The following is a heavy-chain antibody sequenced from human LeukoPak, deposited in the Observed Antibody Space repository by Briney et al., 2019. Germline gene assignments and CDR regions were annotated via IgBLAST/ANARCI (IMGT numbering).Heavy chain of an antibody. Sequence: GGSLRPPCAASGFTFSSYGMHWVRQAPGKGLEWVAVIWYDGSNKYYADSVKGRFTISRDNSKNTLYLQMNSLRAEDTAVYYCARPGSVTTLDWFDPWGQGTLVTVSS. J-gene: IGHJ5*02. D-gene: IGHD4-17*01. V-gene: IGHV3-33*01. CDR2: IWYDGSNK. CDR1: GFTFSSYG. CDR3: ARPGSVTTLDWFDP.